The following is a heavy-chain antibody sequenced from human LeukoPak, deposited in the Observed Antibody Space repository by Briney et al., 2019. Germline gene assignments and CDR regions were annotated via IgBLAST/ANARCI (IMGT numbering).Heavy chain of an antibody. Sequence: GESLMISCKGSGYSFTSYWISWVRQMPGKGLEWMGRIDPSDSYTNYSPSLQGHVTISADKSISTDFLQWSSLKASDTAMYYCARTLYSSSWYYFDYWGQGTLVTVSS. D-gene: IGHD6-13*01. CDR3: ARTLYSSSWYYFDY. CDR1: GYSFTSYW. J-gene: IGHJ4*02. V-gene: IGHV5-10-1*01. CDR2: IDPSDSYT.